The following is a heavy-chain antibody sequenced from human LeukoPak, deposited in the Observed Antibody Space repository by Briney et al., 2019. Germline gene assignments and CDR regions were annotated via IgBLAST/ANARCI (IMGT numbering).Heavy chain of an antibody. D-gene: IGHD2-15*01. Sequence: GSSVKVSCKASGGTFSSYAISWVRQAPGQGLEWMGGIIPIFGTANYAQKFQGRVTITADESTSTAYMELSSLRSEDTAVYYCAREIYCSASSCTGGVFDIWGQGTMVTVSS. J-gene: IGHJ3*02. CDR2: IIPIFGTA. CDR3: AREIYCSASSCTGGVFDI. V-gene: IGHV1-69*01. CDR1: GGTFSSYA.